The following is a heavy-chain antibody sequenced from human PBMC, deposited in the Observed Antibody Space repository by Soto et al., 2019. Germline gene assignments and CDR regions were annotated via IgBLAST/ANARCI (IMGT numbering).Heavy chain of an antibody. CDR2: ISSSSSYI. V-gene: IGHV3-21*01. CDR1: GFTFSGYS. CDR3: ARAPYSSSWVGCFFDY. Sequence: EVQLVESGGGLVKPGGSLRLSCAASGFTFSGYSMNWVRQAPGKGLEWVSSISSSSSYIYYADSVKGRFTISRDNAKNSLYLQMNSLRAEDTAVYYCARAPYSSSWVGCFFDYWGQGTLVTVSS. J-gene: IGHJ4*02. D-gene: IGHD6-6*01.